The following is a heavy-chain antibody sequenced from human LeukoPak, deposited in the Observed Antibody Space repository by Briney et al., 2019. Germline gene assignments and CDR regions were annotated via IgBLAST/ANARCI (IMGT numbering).Heavy chain of an antibody. CDR2: ISWDGGTR. CDR3: VRDRSSGNYNDYTGPLDY. D-gene: IGHD2-8*02. Sequence: GGSLRLSCAASGFTFDDYVMHWVRQTPGKGLEWVSFISWDGGTRKYAESVRGRFTISRDNTKNSLHLQMNSLRPEDTALYYCVRDRSSGNYNDYTGPLDYWGQGTPVTVAS. J-gene: IGHJ4*02. V-gene: IGHV3-43D*04. CDR1: GFTFDDYV.